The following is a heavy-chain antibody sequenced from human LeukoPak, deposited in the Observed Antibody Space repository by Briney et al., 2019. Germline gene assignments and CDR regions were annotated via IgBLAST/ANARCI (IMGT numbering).Heavy chain of an antibody. J-gene: IGHJ4*02. V-gene: IGHV3-23*01. CDR3: AKDHRYFDWLFYFDY. CDR2: ISGSGGST. CDR1: GFTFSSYA. Sequence: PGGSLRLSRAASGFTFSSYAMSWVRQAPGKGLEWVSAISGSGGSTYYADSVKGRFTISRDNSKNTLYLQMNSLRAEDTAVYYCAKDHRYFDWLFYFDYWGQGTLVTVSS. D-gene: IGHD3-9*01.